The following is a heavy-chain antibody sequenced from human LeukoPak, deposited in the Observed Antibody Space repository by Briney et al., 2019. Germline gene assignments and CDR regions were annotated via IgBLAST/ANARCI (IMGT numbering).Heavy chain of an antibody. CDR1: GGSINSYY. CDR3: ARRRAYNDYAAGLCYYFMDV. CDR2: IYYTGST. D-gene: IGHD4-17*01. J-gene: IGHJ6*03. Sequence: PSETLSLTCSVSGGSINSYYWSWIRQPPGKGLEWIGFIYYTGSTNYDPSLRSRVTISVDTSKNQVSLKLSSVTAADTAVYYCARRRAYNDYAAGLCYYFMDVWGKGTTVVVSS. V-gene: IGHV4-59*01.